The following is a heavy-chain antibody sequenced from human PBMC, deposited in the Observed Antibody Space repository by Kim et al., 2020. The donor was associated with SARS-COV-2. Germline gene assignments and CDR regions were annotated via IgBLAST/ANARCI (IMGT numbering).Heavy chain of an antibody. J-gene: IGHJ4*02. CDR2: GST. V-gene: IGHV4-34*01. Sequence: GSTNYTPSLKCRVTISVDTSKNQFSLKLSSVTAADTAVYYCARGGGWYDYWGQGTLVTVSS. D-gene: IGHD6-19*01. CDR3: ARGGGWYDY.